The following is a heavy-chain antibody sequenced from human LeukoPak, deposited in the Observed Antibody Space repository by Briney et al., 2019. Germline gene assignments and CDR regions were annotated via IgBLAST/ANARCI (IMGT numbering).Heavy chain of an antibody. D-gene: IGHD6-19*01. J-gene: IGHJ3*02. CDR1: GFTVSSNY. V-gene: IGHV3-53*01. Sequence: GRSLRLSCAASGFTVSSNYMSWVRQAPGKGLEWVSVIYSGGSTYYADSVKGRFTISGDNSKNTLYLQMNSLRAEDTAVYYCAREGDSSGPRSAFDIWGQGTMVTVSS. CDR3: AREGDSSGPRSAFDI. CDR2: IYSGGST.